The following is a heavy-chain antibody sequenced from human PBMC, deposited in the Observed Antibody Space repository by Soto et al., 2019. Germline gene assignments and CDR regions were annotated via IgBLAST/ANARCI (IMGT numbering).Heavy chain of an antibody. J-gene: IGHJ4*02. Sequence: HPGGSLRLSCAASGFTFNNYGIHWVRQTPGKGLEWVALISFDGRNEYYGDSVKGRFTVSRDNSKNTLYPQMNNLGTEDTAIYFCARDQRGYNYGPLDYWGQGIPVTVSS. CDR2: ISFDGRNE. V-gene: IGHV3-30*03. D-gene: IGHD5-18*01. CDR3: ARDQRGYNYGPLDY. CDR1: GFTFNNYG.